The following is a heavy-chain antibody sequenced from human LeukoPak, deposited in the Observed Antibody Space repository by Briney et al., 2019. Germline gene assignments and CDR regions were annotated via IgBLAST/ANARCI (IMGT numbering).Heavy chain of an antibody. CDR2: ISGSGGST. V-gene: IGHV3-23*01. J-gene: IGHJ6*03. Sequence: GGSLRLSCAASGFTFSSYAMSWVRQAPGKGLEWVSAISGSGGSTYYADSVKGRFTISRDNSKNTMYLQMNSLRAEDTAVYYCAKAARYCNSTSCYPEGENMDVWGKGTTVTVSS. CDR1: GFTFSSYA. D-gene: IGHD2-2*01. CDR3: AKAARYCNSTSCYPEGENMDV.